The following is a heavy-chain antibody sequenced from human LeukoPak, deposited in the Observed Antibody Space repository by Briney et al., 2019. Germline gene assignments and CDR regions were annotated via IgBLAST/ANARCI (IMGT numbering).Heavy chain of an antibody. CDR2: IYYSGST. V-gene: IGHV4-30-4*01. CDR3: ARARGYSYGSPFDY. Sequence: SETLSLTCTVSGGSISSGDYYWSWIRQPPGKGLEWIGYIYYSGSTYYNPSLKSRVTISVDTSKNQFSLKLSSVTAADTAAYYCARARGYSYGSPFDYWGQGTLVTVSS. CDR1: GGSISSGDYY. J-gene: IGHJ4*02. D-gene: IGHD5-18*01.